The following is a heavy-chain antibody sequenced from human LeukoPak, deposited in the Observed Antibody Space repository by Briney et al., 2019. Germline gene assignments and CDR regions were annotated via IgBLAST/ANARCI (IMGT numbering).Heavy chain of an antibody. Sequence: GGSLRLSCEAAGFTFRTYAMSWVRQAPGKGLEWVSAISGSGGSTYYADSVKGRFTISRDNSKNTLYLQMNSLRAEDTAVYYCAKDGKYYYGSGSDAFDIWGQGTMVTVSS. CDR3: AKDGKYYYGSGSDAFDI. V-gene: IGHV3-23*01. J-gene: IGHJ3*02. CDR2: ISGSGGST. D-gene: IGHD3-10*01. CDR1: GFTFRTYA.